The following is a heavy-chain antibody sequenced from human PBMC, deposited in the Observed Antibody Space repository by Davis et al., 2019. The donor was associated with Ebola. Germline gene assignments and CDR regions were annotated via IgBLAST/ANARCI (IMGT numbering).Heavy chain of an antibody. J-gene: IGHJ5*01. V-gene: IGHV1-8*01. Sequence: ASVKVSCKASGYTFTTYDINWVRQTTGQGLEWMGWMNPDSGNTGYAQKFQGRVTMTRNTSISTAYMELSSLTSEDTAVYYCARGRKVARMGSWFDSWGQGTLVTVSS. CDR3: ARGRKVARMGSWFDS. CDR1: GYTFTTYD. D-gene: IGHD5-12*01. CDR2: MNPDSGNT.